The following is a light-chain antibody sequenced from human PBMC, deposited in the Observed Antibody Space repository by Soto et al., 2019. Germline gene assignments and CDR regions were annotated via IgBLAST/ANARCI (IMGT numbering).Light chain of an antibody. CDR2: DVS. V-gene: IGLV2-14*01. Sequence: HSALTQPASVSGSPGQSITISCTGTSSDVGGYNYVSWYQQHPGKAPKLMIYDVSNRPSGVSNRFSGSKSGNTASLTISGLQAEDEADYYCSSYTSSSTGDVFGTGTKVTVL. CDR3: SSYTSSSTGDV. J-gene: IGLJ1*01. CDR1: SSDVGGYNY.